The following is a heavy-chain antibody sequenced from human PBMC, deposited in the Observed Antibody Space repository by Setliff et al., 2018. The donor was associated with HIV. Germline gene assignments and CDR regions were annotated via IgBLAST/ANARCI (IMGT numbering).Heavy chain of an antibody. CDR3: AKGFRPVDTALVSGPTY. CDR2: ITSGGST. CDR1: GFTFSSYS. J-gene: IGHJ4*02. Sequence: GGSLRLSCAASGFTFSSYSMSWVRQTPEKGLEWVSIITSGGSTYYADSAKGRFIISRDNSQNTLSLQMNSLRADDTAIYYCAKGFRPVDTALVSGPTYWGQGIRVTVSS. V-gene: IGHV3-23*01. D-gene: IGHD5-18*01.